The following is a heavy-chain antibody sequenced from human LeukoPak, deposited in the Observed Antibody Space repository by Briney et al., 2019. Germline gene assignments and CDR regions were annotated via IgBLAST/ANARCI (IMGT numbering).Heavy chain of an antibody. CDR3: ARGSPYYDFWSGYPYDAFDI. V-gene: IGHV1-8*03. D-gene: IGHD3-3*01. CDR2: VNPNSGNT. J-gene: IGHJ3*02. CDR1: GFSFTSYD. Sequence: ASVKVSCKASGFSFTSYDIHWVRQATGQGLEWMGWVNPNSGNTGYAQKFQGRVTITGITSISTAYMGLSSLRSEDTAVYYCARGSPYYDFWSGYPYDAFDIWGQGTMVTVSS.